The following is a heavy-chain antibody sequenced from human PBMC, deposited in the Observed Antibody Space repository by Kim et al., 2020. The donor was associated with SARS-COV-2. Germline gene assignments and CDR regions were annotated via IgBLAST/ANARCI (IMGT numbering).Heavy chain of an antibody. V-gene: IGHV3-53*01. J-gene: IGHJ6*02. D-gene: IGHD5-18*01. CDR3: ARVDTALDYYDGMDG. Sequence: SVKGRFTISRDNSKNTLYLQMNSLSAEDTAVYYCARVDTALDYYDGMDGWGQGTTVTVSS.